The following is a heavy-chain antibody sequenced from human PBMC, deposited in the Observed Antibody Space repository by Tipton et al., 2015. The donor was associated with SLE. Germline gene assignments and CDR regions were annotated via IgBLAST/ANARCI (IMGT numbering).Heavy chain of an antibody. V-gene: IGHV1-69*05. CDR2: YIPIFGAP. J-gene: IGHJ5*02. CDR1: GYSFTSYG. D-gene: IGHD5-12*01. CDR3: ARDGREYTGYDYAGWFDP. Sequence: QLVQSGPEVKKPGASVKVSCKASGYSFTSYGISWVRQAPGQGLEWMGGYIPIFGAPNYALKFQGRLTIATDESTRTAYMELSSLKSEDTAVYYCARDGREYTGYDYAGWFDPWGQGTLVTVSS.